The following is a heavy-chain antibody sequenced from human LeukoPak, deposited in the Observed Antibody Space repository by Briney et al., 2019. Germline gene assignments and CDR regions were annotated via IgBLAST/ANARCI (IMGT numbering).Heavy chain of an antibody. D-gene: IGHD6-19*01. CDR3: AKEAVAATQPVEYFDY. J-gene: IGHJ4*02. V-gene: IGHV3-23*01. Sequence: GGSLRLSCAASGFTFSSYAMTWVGQAQGKGRGWGATISGTGSPTYYADSFTRRFTISRDNSENTLYLQMNSLRAEDTAVYYCAKEAVAATQPVEYFDYWGQGNLVTVSS. CDR1: GFTFSSYA. CDR2: ISGTGSPT.